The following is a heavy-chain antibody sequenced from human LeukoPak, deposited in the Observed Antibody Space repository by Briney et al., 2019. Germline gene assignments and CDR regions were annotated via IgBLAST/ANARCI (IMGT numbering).Heavy chain of an antibody. CDR3: AREPTRTSPDY. CDR2: IYYSGST. J-gene: IGHJ4*02. Sequence: PSETLSLTCTVSGGSISSYYWSWSRQPPGKGLEWIGYIYYSGSTNYTPSIKSRVTISVDTSKNQFSLKLSSVTAADTAVYYCAREPTRTSPDYWGQGTLVTVSS. D-gene: IGHD1-7*01. V-gene: IGHV4-59*01. CDR1: GGSISSYY.